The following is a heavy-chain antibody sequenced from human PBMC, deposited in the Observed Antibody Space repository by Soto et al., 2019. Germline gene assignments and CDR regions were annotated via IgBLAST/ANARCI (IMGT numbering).Heavy chain of an antibody. J-gene: IGHJ5*02. D-gene: IGHD5-18*01. Sequence: QVQLVQSGAEVKKPGASVKVSCKASGYTFTSYDINWVRQATGQGLEWMGWMNPNSGNTGYAQKFQGRVTMTRNTSRSTAYMELSSLRCEDTAVYYCALPDTAGGGGYNWFDPWGQGTLVTVSS. V-gene: IGHV1-8*01. CDR1: GYTFTSYD. CDR3: ALPDTAGGGGYNWFDP. CDR2: MNPNSGNT.